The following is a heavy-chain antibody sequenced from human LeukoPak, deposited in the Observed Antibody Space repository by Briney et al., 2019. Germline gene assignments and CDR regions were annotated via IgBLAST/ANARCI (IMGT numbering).Heavy chain of an antibody. CDR3: ARDPEVRYFDY. CDR1: GYTLTELS. CDR2: FDPEDGET. Sequence: ASVKVSCKVSGYTLTELSMHWVRQAPGKGLEWMGGFDPEDGETIYAQKLQGRVTMTTDTSTSTAYMELRSLRSDDTAVYYCARDPEVRYFDYWGQGALVTVSS. J-gene: IGHJ4*02. D-gene: IGHD3-9*01. V-gene: IGHV1-24*01.